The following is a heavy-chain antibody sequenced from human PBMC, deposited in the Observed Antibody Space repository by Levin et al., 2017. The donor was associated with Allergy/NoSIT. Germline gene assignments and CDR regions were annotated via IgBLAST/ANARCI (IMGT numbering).Heavy chain of an antibody. CDR3: ARAYPPSWQLEDY. Sequence: GESLKISCAASGFTLSSYAMHWVRQAPGKGLEWVAVISYDGSNKYYADSVKGRFTISRDNSKNTLYLQMNSLRAEDTAVYYCARAYPPSWQLEDYWGQGTLVTVSS. D-gene: IGHD6-13*01. V-gene: IGHV3-30*04. CDR1: GFTLSSYA. CDR2: ISYDGSNK. J-gene: IGHJ4*02.